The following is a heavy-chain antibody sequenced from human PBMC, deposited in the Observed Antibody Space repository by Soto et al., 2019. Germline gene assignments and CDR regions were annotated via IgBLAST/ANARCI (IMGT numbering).Heavy chain of an antibody. V-gene: IGHV3-23*01. D-gene: IGHD4-17*01. Sequence: EVQLLESGGGLVQPGGPLRLSCAASELTFSNYAVSWVRQAPGKGLEWVSIISGTGSRTSYADSVKGRFAISRDNSKNTVYLQMNNLRAEDTAIYYCAKDQRFSAEYGDYRAGSAFDMWGQGTMVTVSS. CDR3: AKDQRFSAEYGDYRAGSAFDM. CDR2: ISGTGSRT. CDR1: ELTFSNYA. J-gene: IGHJ3*02.